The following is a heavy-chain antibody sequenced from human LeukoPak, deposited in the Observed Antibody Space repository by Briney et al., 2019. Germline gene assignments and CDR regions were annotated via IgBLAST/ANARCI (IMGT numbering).Heavy chain of an antibody. V-gene: IGHV3-74*01. J-gene: IGHJ4*02. CDR3: ASMYSSGWYGRDY. D-gene: IGHD6-19*01. CDR2: INSDGSST. CDR1: GFTFSSYW. Sequence: PGGSLRLSCAASGFTFSSYWMHWVRQAPGKGLVWVSRINSDGSSTSYADSVKGRFTISRDNAKNTLYLQMNSLRAEDTAVYYCASMYSSGWYGRDYWGQGTLVTVSS.